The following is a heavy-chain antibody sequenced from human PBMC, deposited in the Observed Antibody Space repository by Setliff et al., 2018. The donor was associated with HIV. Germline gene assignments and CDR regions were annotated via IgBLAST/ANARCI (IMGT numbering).Heavy chain of an antibody. CDR1: GFIFGDYV. Sequence: GSLRLSCTASGFIFGDYVMSWVRQAPGKGLEWIGLIRSKAYGGITEYAASVRDRFIISRDDSKSIAYMQMNSLKTEDTAVYYCTRDLGGPFDYWGQGTLVTVS. J-gene: IGHJ4*02. CDR2: IRSKAYGGIT. CDR3: TRDLGGPFDY. D-gene: IGHD3-16*01. V-gene: IGHV3-49*04.